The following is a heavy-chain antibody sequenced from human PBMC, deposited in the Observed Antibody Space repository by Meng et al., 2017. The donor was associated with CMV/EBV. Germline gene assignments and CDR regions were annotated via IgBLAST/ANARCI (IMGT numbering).Heavy chain of an antibody. J-gene: IGHJ6*02. V-gene: IGHV3-48*03. D-gene: IGHD5-18*01. CDR3: ARDRRGYSYGYYYYGMDV. CDR1: GFTFSSYE. Sequence: GGSLRLSCAASGFTFSSYEMNWVRQAPGKGLEWVSYISISGSTIYYADSVKGRFTISRDNSKNTLYLQMNSLRAEDTAVYYCARDRRGYSYGYYYYGMDVWGQGTTVTVSS. CDR2: ISISGSTI.